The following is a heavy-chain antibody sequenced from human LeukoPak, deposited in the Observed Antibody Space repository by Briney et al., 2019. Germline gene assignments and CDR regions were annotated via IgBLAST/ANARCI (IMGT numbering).Heavy chain of an antibody. CDR1: GFTLSDYY. D-gene: IGHD3-10*01. CDR2: ISSGGSTI. CDR3: ARRISGSGSSTHRFDP. J-gene: IGHJ5*02. V-gene: IGHV3-11*01. Sequence: GGSLRLSCAASGFTLSDYYMKRIRQAPGKGLEWVSYISSGGSTIYYADSVKGRFTISRDNTKNSLFLQMNSLRAEDTAVYYCARRISGSGSSTHRFDPWGQGTLVTVSS.